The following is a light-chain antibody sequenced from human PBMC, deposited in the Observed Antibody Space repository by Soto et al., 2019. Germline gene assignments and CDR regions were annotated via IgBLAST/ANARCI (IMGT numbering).Light chain of an antibody. Sequence: DIVMTQYPASLTVSLGGRATPPCRASRSVSSNYLGWYKQKPGQAPRLLMYGSYHRATGIPARFSGSGSGTDFTLTISSLEPEDFAVYYCQKRTNWPDTFGQGTRLEIK. CDR2: GSY. CDR3: QKRTNWPDT. V-gene: IGKV3-11*01. CDR1: RSVSSNY. J-gene: IGKJ5*01.